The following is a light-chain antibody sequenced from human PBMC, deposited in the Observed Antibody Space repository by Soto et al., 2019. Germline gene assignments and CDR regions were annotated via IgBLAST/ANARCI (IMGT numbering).Light chain of an antibody. CDR2: EVS. CDR1: SSDVGGYNY. J-gene: IGLJ3*02. CDR3: SSYTPSRTLV. V-gene: IGLV2-14*01. Sequence: QSALTQPASVSGSPGQSITISCTGTSSDVGGYNYVSWYQQHPGKAPKLMIYEVSNRPSGVSTRFCGSNSGNTASLNISGLQAEDEADYYRSSYTPSRTLVFGGGTKLTVL.